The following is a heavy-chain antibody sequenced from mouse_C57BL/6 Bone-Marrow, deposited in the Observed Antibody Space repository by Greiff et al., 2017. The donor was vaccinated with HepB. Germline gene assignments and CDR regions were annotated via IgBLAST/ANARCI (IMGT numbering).Heavy chain of an antibody. Sequence: QVQLQQSGPELVKPGASVKISCKASGYAFSSSWMNWVKQRPGKGLEWIGRIYPGDGDTNYNGKFKGKATLTADKSSSTAYMQLSSLTSEDSAVYVCASLPSSWFAYWGQGTLVTVSA. CDR1: GYAFSSSW. V-gene: IGHV1-82*01. CDR2: IYPGDGDT. J-gene: IGHJ3*01. D-gene: IGHD2-1*01. CDR3: ASLPSSWFAY.